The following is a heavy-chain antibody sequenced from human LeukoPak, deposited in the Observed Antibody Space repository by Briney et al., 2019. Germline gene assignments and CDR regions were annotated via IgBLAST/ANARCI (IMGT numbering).Heavy chain of an antibody. CDR1: GFIVTGNY. Sequence: GGSLRLSCAVSGFIVTGNYMTWVRLAPGKGLEWVSTIYSGGTTFYTDSVKGRFSISRDNSKNTLYLQMNSLRPEDTAVYYCAKVLGEYSIRSKPLDTWGQGTLVTVSS. V-gene: IGHV3-66*02. D-gene: IGHD6-13*01. CDR2: IYSGGTT. CDR3: AKVLGEYSIRSKPLDT. J-gene: IGHJ5*02.